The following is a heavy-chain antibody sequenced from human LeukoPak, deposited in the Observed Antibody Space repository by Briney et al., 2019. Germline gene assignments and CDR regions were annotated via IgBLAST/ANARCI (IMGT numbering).Heavy chain of an antibody. D-gene: IGHD3-10*01. J-gene: IGHJ4*02. Sequence: GGSLRLSCAASGFTFSSYSMNWVRQAPGKGLEWVSSISSSSSYIYYADSVKGRFTISRDNAKNSLYLQVNSLRAEDTAVYYCASYYYGSGSYAFDYWGQGTLVTVSS. CDR3: ASYYYGSGSYAFDY. CDR1: GFTFSSYS. V-gene: IGHV3-21*01. CDR2: ISSSSSYI.